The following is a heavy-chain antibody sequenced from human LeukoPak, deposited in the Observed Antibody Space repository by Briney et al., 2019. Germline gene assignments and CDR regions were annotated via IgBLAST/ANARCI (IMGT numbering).Heavy chain of an antibody. Sequence: GGSLRLSCAASGFTFSSYAMHWVRQAPGKGLEYVSAISSNGVSTYYANSVKGRFTIARDSSKNTLYLQMGSLRGEDMAVYYCARRERGYGSSWMDVWGKGTTVTVSS. CDR1: GFTFSSYA. CDR3: ARRERGYGSSWMDV. CDR2: ISSNGVST. J-gene: IGHJ6*04. V-gene: IGHV3-64*01. D-gene: IGHD6-13*01.